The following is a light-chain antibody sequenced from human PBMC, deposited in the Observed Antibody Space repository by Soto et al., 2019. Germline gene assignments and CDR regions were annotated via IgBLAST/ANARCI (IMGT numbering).Light chain of an antibody. CDR2: DAS. CDR3: QPYNNWPLG. J-gene: IGKJ4*01. V-gene: IGKV3-15*01. Sequence: EIVMTQAPATLSVSPGERATLSCRASQSVNSKLAWYQQKPGQAPRLLIHDASTRATGIPVRFSGSGSGTEFTLTISSLQSEDFAVYYCQPYNNWPLGFGGGIKVDIK. CDR1: QSVNSK.